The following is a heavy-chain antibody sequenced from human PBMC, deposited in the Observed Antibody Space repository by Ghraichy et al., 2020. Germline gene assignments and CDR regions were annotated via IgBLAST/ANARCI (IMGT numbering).Heavy chain of an antibody. J-gene: IGHJ4*01. CDR3: ARHQPNNYGSGSPFAD. CDR1: GGSISSSTYY. V-gene: IGHV4-39*01. D-gene: IGHD3-10*01. Sequence: SETLSLTCTVSGGSISSSTYYWGWIRQPPGKGLEWIVSIYFGGNTFYNPPLKSRVTISVDSSKNQFSLRLSSVTAADTAVFNCARHQPNNYGSGSPFADWARGTLVPVSS. CDR2: IYFGGNT.